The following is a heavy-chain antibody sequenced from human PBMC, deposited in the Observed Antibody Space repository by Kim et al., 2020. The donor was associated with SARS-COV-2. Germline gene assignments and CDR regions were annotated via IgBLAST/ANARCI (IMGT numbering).Heavy chain of an antibody. V-gene: IGHV1-24*01. Sequence: DGETIYAQKFQGRVTMTEDTSTDTAYMELSSLRSEDTAVYYCATLYGRGYWGQGTLVTVSS. CDR3: ATLYGRGY. J-gene: IGHJ4*02. CDR2: DGET. D-gene: IGHD3-10*01.